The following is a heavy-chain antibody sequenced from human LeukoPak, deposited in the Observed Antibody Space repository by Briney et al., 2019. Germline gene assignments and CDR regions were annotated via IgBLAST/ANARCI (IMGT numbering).Heavy chain of an antibody. D-gene: IGHD3-16*01. CDR3: AEEGGDY. CDR1: VLSISSSSYY. V-gene: IGHV4-39*07. Sequence: KPSDTLSLTCTVSVLSISSSSYYWGWIRQPPGKGLEWVGSIYYSGSTYYNPSLQSQLTISVYTAQNQFSLKLSSVTAHGPLLYYCAEEGGDYWGQGTLVTVSS. CDR2: IYYSGST. J-gene: IGHJ4*02.